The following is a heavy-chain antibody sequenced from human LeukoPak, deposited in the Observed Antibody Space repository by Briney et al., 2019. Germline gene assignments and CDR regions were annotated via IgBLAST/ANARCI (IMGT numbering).Heavy chain of an antibody. CDR2: ISAYSGDT. D-gene: IGHD1-14*01. V-gene: IGHV1-18*01. CDR1: GYTFTSYG. CDR3: ARESSVTTFDY. Sequence: ASVKVSCKASGYTFTSYGISWVRQAPGQGLEWMGWISAYSGDTNYAQKLQGRVTMTTDTSTSTAYMELRSLRSDDTAVYYCARESSVTTFDYWGQGTLVTVSS. J-gene: IGHJ4*02.